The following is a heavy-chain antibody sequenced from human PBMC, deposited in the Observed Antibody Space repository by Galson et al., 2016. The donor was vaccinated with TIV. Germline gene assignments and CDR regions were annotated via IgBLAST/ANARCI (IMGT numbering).Heavy chain of an antibody. CDR3: AKTIAVSGVLSNYFYYGMDV. CDR1: GFTFIDFA. V-gene: IGHV3-23*01. CDR2: ISATGGST. D-gene: IGHD3-3*01. J-gene: IGHJ6*02. Sequence: SLRLSCAASGFTFIDFAMHWVRQAPGKGLEWVSSISATGGSTYYADSVKGRFTTSRDNSKDQLYLQMNSLSAEDTAVYYCAKTIAVSGVLSNYFYYGMDVWGHGTTVTVSS.